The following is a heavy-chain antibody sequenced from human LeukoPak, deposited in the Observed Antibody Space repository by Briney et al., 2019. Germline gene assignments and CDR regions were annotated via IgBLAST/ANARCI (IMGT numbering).Heavy chain of an antibody. CDR1: GFNVSSKY. Sequence: GGSLRLSCTASGFNVSSKYMNWVRQAPGKGLVWVSFINPDGSTTNYADSVKGRFTISRDNAKNALYLQMNSLRAEDTAVYYCAKDLHYGSADYWGQGTLVTVSS. J-gene: IGHJ4*02. CDR2: INPDGSTT. V-gene: IGHV3-74*01. D-gene: IGHD3-10*01. CDR3: AKDLHYGSADY.